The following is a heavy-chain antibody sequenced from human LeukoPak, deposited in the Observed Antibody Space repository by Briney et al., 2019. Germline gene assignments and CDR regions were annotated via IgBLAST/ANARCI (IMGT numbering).Heavy chain of an antibody. D-gene: IGHD6-19*01. CDR3: AKDTLSIAVAGDDAFDI. CDR2: ISGSGGST. J-gene: IGHJ3*02. V-gene: IGHV3-23*01. CDR1: GFTFSSYA. Sequence: LPGGSLRLSCAASGFTFSSYAMSWVRQAPGKGLEWVSAISGSGGSTYYADSVKGRFTISRDNSKNTLYLQMNSLRAEDTAVYYCAKDTLSIAVAGDDAFDIWGQGTMVTVSS.